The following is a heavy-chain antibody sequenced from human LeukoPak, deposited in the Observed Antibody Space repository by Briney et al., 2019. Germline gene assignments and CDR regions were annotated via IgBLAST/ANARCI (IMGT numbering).Heavy chain of an antibody. Sequence: SETLSLTCTVSGGSISSYYWNWIRQPPGKGLEWIGYIYYSGTTNYNPSLKSRVSMSVDTSKNQFSLKLSSVTAADTAVYYCARETDYGDPGDYWGQGTLVTVSS. D-gene: IGHD4-17*01. CDR3: ARETDYGDPGDY. V-gene: IGHV4-59*12. CDR2: IYYSGTT. CDR1: GGSISSYY. J-gene: IGHJ4*02.